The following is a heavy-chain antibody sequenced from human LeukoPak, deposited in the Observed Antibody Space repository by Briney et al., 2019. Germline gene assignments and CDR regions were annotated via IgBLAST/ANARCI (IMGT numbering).Heavy chain of an antibody. CDR1: AFTFSSYS. D-gene: IGHD3-22*01. CDR3: ARDQYYYDSSGSRGGWFDP. J-gene: IGHJ5*02. Sequence: PGGSLRLSCAASAFTFSSYSMNWVRQAPGKGLEWVSCISSSSGYIYYADSVKGRFTISRDNAKNSLYLQMNSLRAEDTAVYYCARDQYYYDSSGSRGGWFDPWGQGTLVTVSS. CDR2: ISSSSGYI. V-gene: IGHV3-21*01.